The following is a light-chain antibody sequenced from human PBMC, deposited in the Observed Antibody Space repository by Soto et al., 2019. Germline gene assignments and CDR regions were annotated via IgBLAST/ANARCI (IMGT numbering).Light chain of an antibody. CDR1: SSDVGGYNY. J-gene: IGLJ2*01. CDR2: EVT. V-gene: IGLV2-8*01. CDR3: SSYAGDNTVV. Sequence: ALTQPPSASGSPGQSVTISCSGTSSDVGGYNYVSWYQQRPGEAPKLMIYEVTQRPSGVPDRFSGSKSGITASLTVSGLQADDEADYYCSSYAGDNTVVFGGGTKLTVL.